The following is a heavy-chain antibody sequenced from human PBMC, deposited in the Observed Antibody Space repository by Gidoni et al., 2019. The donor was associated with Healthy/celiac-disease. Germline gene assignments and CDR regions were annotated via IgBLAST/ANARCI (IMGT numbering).Heavy chain of an antibody. V-gene: IGHV3-33*01. Sequence: QVQLVESGGGVVQPGRSLRLSCAASGFTFSSYGMHWDRQAPGKGLEWVAVIWYDGSNKYYADSVKGRFTISRDNSKNTLYLQMNSLRAEDTAVYYCARAGYSSSSWGNFDYWGQGTLVTVSS. D-gene: IGHD6-6*01. CDR2: IWYDGSNK. J-gene: IGHJ4*02. CDR1: GFTFSSYG. CDR3: ARAGYSSSSWGNFDY.